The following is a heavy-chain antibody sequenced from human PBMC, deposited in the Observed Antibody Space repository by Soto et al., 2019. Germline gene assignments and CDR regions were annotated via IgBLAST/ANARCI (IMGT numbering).Heavy chain of an antibody. CDR3: ARVAVSGLAYFQH. CDR2: ISTYNGNT. D-gene: IGHD6-19*01. Sequence: ASVKVSCKASGYTFTTYSIHWVRQAPGQGLECMGWISTYNGNTNYAQKLQGRVTMTTDTSTSTAYMELRSLRSDDTAVYYCARVAVSGLAYFQHWGQGTLVTVPQ. V-gene: IGHV1-18*01. J-gene: IGHJ1*01. CDR1: GYTFTTYS.